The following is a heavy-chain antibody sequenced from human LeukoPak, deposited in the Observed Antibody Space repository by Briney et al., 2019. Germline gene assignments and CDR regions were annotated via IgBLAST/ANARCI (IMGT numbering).Heavy chain of an antibody. CDR2: ITSDGSTT. J-gene: IGHJ6*02. CDR1: GFTFSMYW. Sequence: PGGSLRLSCTASGFTFSMYWTHWVRQAPGKGPVWVSRITSDGSTTIYADSVKGRFTISRDNAKNTLYLQMNSLRAEDTAVYYCVRDSRYTMDVWGQGTTVTVPS. CDR3: VRDSRYTMDV. D-gene: IGHD5-18*01. V-gene: IGHV3-74*01.